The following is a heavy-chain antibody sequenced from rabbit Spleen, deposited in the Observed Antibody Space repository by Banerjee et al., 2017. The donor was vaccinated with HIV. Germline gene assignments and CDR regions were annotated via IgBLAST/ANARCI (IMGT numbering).Heavy chain of an antibody. CDR3: ARDLVAVIGWHFNL. J-gene: IGHJ4*01. CDR1: GVSLNDKDV. V-gene: IGHV1S45*01. CDR2: INIVTGKS. Sequence: EQLEESGGGLVKPEGSLTLTCKASGVSLNDKDVMCWVRQAPGKGLEWIACINIVTGKSVYASWAEGRFIMSRTSSTTVTLQMTSLTAADTATYFCARDLVAVIGWHFNLWGPGTLVTVS. D-gene: IGHD1-1*01.